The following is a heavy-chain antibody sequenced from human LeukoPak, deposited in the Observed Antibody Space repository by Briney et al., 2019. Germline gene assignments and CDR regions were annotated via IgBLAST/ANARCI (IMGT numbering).Heavy chain of an antibody. Sequence: PSETLSLTSTVSGVTISNSNYDRAWIRQPPGKGLELIGCIYYKGDTYYHPSIVSRVTIAGDTSKNQVSLKLSSVTGADTAVYYCARGLNWNYAVDYWGQGTLVTVS. J-gene: IGHJ4*02. CDR2: IYYKGDT. D-gene: IGHD1-7*01. V-gene: IGHV4-39*01. CDR1: GVTISNSNYD. CDR3: ARGLNWNYAVDY.